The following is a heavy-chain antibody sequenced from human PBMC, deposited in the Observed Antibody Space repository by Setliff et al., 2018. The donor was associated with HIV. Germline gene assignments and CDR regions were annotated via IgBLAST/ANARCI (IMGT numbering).Heavy chain of an antibody. D-gene: IGHD2-21*02. CDR3: ARQTATGTSATFDP. V-gene: IGHV4-4*07. J-gene: IGHJ5*02. CDR2: THASGTT. CDR1: GGSISGDF. Sequence: SETLSLTCTVSGGSISGDFWTWIRQPAGEGLEWIGRTHASGTTQCEPSLKNRCSMSIDTSKNQFSLKLSSVTAADTAVCYCARQTATGTSATFDPWGQGSLVTVSS.